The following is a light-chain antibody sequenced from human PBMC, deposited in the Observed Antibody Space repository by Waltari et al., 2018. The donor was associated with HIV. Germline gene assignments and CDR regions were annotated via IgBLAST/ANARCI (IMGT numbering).Light chain of an antibody. CDR2: SNN. Sequence: QSVLTQPPSASGTPGQRVTISCSGSSSNIGSNTVNWYQQLPGTAPKLLIYSNNQRPSGVPDRSSGSKSGTSASLAISGLQSEDEADYYCAAWDDSLNDVVFGGGTKLTVL. CDR1: SSNIGSNT. J-gene: IGLJ2*01. V-gene: IGLV1-44*01. CDR3: AAWDDSLNDVV.